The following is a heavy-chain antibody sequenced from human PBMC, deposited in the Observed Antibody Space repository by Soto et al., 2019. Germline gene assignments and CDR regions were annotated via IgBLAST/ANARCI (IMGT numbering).Heavy chain of an antibody. CDR3: AKDPRSIAAGGWAFDI. D-gene: IGHD6-6*01. J-gene: IGHJ3*02. CDR1: GFTFSSYG. V-gene: IGHV3-30*18. Sequence: QVQLVESGGGVVQPGRSLRLSCAASGFTFSSYGMHWVRQAPGKGLEWVAVISYDGSNKYYADSVKGRFTISRDNSKNTLYLQMNSLRAEDTAVYYCAKDPRSIAAGGWAFDIWGQGTMVTVSS. CDR2: ISYDGSNK.